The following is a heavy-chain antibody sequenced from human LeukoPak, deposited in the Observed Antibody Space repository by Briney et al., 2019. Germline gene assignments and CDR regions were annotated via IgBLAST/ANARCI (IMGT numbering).Heavy chain of an antibody. V-gene: IGHV1-18*01. D-gene: IGHD3-22*01. CDR2: ISAYNGNT. CDR3: ARESPTMTYYYDSSGYYYDNWFDP. CDR1: GYTFTSYG. J-gene: IGHJ5*02. Sequence: ASVKVSCKASGYTFTSYGISWVRQAPGQGLGWMGWISAYNGNTNYAQKLQGRVTMTTDTSTSTAYMELRSLRSDDTAVYYCARESPTMTYYYDSSGYYYDNWFDPWGQGTLVTVSS.